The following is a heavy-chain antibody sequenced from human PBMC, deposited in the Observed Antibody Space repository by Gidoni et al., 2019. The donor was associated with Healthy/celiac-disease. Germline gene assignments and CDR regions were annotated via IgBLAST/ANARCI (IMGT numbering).Heavy chain of an antibody. CDR1: GFTFSSYE. Sequence: EVQLVESGGGLVQPGGSLRLSCAASGFTFSSYEMNWVRQAPGKGLEWVSYISSSGSTIYYADSVKGRFTISRDNAKNSLYLQMNSLRAEDTAVYYCARAMELEGYFDLWGRGTLVTVSS. D-gene: IGHD1-1*01. J-gene: IGHJ2*01. V-gene: IGHV3-48*03. CDR3: ARAMELEGYFDL. CDR2: ISSSGSTI.